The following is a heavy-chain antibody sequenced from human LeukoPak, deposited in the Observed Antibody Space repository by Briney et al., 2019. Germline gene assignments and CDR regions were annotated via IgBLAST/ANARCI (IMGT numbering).Heavy chain of an antibody. CDR2: IYYSGST. V-gene: IGHV4-59*01. D-gene: IGHD3-22*01. J-gene: IGHJ4*02. CDR1: GGSISSYY. CDR3: ARGGEYYYDSSGYFF. Sequence: PSETLSLTCTVSGGSISSYYWSWIRQPPGKGLEWIGYIYYSGSTNYNPSLKSRVTISVDTSKNQFSLKLSSVTAADTAVYYCARGGEYYYDSSGYFFWGQGTLVTVSS.